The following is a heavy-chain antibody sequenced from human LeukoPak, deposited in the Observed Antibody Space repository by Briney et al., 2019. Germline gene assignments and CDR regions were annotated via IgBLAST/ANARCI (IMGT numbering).Heavy chain of an antibody. Sequence: PSETLSLTCTVSGYSISSGYYWGWIRQPPGKGLEWIGSIYHSGSTYYNPSLKSRVTISVDTSKNQFSLKLSSVTAADTAVYYCAREMVDILTGYSHIDYWGQGTLVTVSS. CDR1: GYSISSGYY. CDR2: IYHSGST. J-gene: IGHJ4*02. D-gene: IGHD3-9*01. CDR3: AREMVDILTGYSHIDY. V-gene: IGHV4-38-2*02.